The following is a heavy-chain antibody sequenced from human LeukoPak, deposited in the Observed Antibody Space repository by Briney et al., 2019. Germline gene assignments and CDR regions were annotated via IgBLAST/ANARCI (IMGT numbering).Heavy chain of an antibody. CDR1: GFTFSSYA. J-gene: IGHJ4*02. CDR2: TSGSGGST. V-gene: IGHV3-23*01. CDR3: AKAYDRYYYDSSGYPRPVDY. D-gene: IGHD3-22*01. Sequence: PGGSLRLSCAASGFTFSSYAMSWVRQAPGKGLEWVSATSGSGGSTYYADSVKGRFTISRDNSKNTLYLQMNSLRAEDTAVYYCAKAYDRYYYDSSGYPRPVDYWGQGTLVTVSS.